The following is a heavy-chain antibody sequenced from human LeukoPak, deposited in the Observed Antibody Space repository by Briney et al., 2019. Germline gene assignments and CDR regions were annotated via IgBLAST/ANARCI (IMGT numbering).Heavy chain of an antibody. CDR3: AKGSDRAYGDYVHDY. Sequence: GESMRLSCAASGFTFSNYDMHWVRQAPGKGLVWVAFIRYDGNNRYYADSVQGRFTISRDNSKNTLYLEMNSLRPEDTAVYYCAKGSDRAYGDYVHDYWGQGTLVTVSS. CDR1: GFTFSNYD. V-gene: IGHV3-30*02. D-gene: IGHD4-17*01. CDR2: IRYDGNNR. J-gene: IGHJ4*02.